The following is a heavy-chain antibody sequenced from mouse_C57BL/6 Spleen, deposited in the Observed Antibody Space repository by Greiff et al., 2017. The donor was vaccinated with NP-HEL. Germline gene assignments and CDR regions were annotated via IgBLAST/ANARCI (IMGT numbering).Heavy chain of an antibody. D-gene: IGHD2-2*01. Sequence: EVQRVESGGGLVKPGGSLKLSCAASGFTFSSYTMSWVRQTPEKRLEWVATISGGGGNTYYPDSVKGRFTISRDNAKNTLYLQMSSLRSEDTALYYCARHDRGYAFAYWGQGTLVTVSA. CDR3: ARHDRGYAFAY. V-gene: IGHV5-9*01. CDR1: GFTFSSYT. J-gene: IGHJ3*01. CDR2: ISGGGGNT.